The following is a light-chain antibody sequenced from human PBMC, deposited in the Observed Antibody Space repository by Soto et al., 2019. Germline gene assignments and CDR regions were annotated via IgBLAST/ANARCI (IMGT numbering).Light chain of an antibody. CDR3: QHYDNWPIT. CDR1: QSVSSY. Sequence: EIVLTQSPATLSLSPVERATLSCRASQSVSSYLAWYQQKPGQAPRLLIYGASTRATGFPARFSGSRSGTEFTLTISSLQSEDFAIYYCQHYDNWPITFGQGTRLEIK. CDR2: GAS. J-gene: IGKJ5*01. V-gene: IGKV3-15*01.